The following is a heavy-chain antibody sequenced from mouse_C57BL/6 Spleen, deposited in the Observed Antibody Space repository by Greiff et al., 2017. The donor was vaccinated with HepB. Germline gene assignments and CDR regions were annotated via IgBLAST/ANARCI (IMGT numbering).Heavy chain of an antibody. Sequence: QVQLQQSGAELVKPGASVKLSCKASGYTFTSYWMHWVKQRPGQGLEWIGMIHPNSGSTNYNEKFKSKATLTVDKSSSTAYMQLSSLTSEDSAVYYCAGWLLRDYAMDYWGQGTSVTVSS. V-gene: IGHV1-64*01. CDR1: GYTFTSYW. J-gene: IGHJ4*01. CDR3: AGWLLRDYAMDY. CDR2: IHPNSGST. D-gene: IGHD2-3*01.